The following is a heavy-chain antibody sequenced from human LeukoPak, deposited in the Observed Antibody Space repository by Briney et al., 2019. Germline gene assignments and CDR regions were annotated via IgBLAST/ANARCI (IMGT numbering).Heavy chain of an antibody. CDR1: GGTFRSYA. V-gene: IGHV1-69*06. CDR3: ARDANHHHYMDV. D-gene: IGHD4/OR15-4a*01. CDR2: IIPVFGTE. J-gene: IGHJ6*03. Sequence: SVKVSCKASGGTFRSYAISWVRQAPGEGLEWMGRIIPVFGTENYAQKFQDRVTITADKSTTTAYMELRSLRSEDTAVYYCARDANHHHYMDVWGRGTTVIVSS.